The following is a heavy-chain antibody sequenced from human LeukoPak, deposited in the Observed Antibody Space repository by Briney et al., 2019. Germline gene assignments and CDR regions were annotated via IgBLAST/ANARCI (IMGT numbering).Heavy chain of an antibody. J-gene: IGHJ5*02. Sequence: SETLSLTCTVSGDPVTSGTFSWACLRQPPGKGLEWIATVYYTGSTYYNPSLKSRVTISIDTSKNQFSLKLRSVVAPYTAVYYCARHSGSGSLSRPFDPWGQGTLVTVSS. CDR2: VYYTGST. CDR3: ARHSGSGSLSRPFDP. CDR1: GDPVTSGTFS. V-gene: IGHV4-39*01. D-gene: IGHD3-10*01.